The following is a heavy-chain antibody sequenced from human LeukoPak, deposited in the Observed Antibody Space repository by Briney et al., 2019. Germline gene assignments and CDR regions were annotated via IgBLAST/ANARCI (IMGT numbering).Heavy chain of an antibody. CDR2: IYYSGST. J-gene: IGHJ4*02. D-gene: IGHD3-10*01. Sequence: PSETLSLTCAVSGGSISSYYWSWIRQPPGKGLEWIGYIYYSGSTNYNPSLKSRVTISVDTSKNQFSLKLRSVTAADTAVYYCARTWVGTIRGVTGKTDYWGQGTLVTVSS. CDR1: GGSISSYY. V-gene: IGHV4-59*12. CDR3: ARTWVGTIRGVTGKTDY.